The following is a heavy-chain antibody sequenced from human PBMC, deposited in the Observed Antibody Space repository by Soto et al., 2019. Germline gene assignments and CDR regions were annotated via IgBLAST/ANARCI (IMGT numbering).Heavy chain of an antibody. D-gene: IGHD3-3*01. V-gene: IGHV5-10-1*01. CDR3: ARHASPTIFGVVIPGWFDP. Sequence: GEPLKISCKGSGYSFTSYWISWVRQMPGKGLEWMGRIDPSDSYTNYSPSFQGHVTISADKSISTAYLQWSSLKASDTAMYYCARHASPTIFGVVIPGWFDPWGQGTLVTSPQ. J-gene: IGHJ5*02. CDR2: IDPSDSYT. CDR1: GYSFTSYW.